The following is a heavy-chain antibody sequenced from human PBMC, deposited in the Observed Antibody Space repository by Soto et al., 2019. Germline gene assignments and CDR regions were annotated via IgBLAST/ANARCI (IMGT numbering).Heavy chain of an antibody. V-gene: IGHV4-30-2*01. J-gene: IGHJ6*02. CDR1: GGSISSGGYS. Sequence: QLQLQESGSGLVKPSQTLSLTCAVSGGSISSGGYSWSWIRQPPGKGLEWIGYIYHSGSTYYNPSLKSRVTISVDRSKNQFSLKLSSVTAADTAVYYCARVNSHYVWGSYRPYGMDVWGQGTTVTVSS. CDR3: ARVNSHYVWGSYRPYGMDV. D-gene: IGHD3-16*02. CDR2: IYHSGST.